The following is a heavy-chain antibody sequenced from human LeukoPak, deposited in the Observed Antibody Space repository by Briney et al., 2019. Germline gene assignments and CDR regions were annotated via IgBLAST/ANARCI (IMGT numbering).Heavy chain of an antibody. CDR2: IIPLFRIS. V-gene: IGHV1-69*13. CDR1: GGTFSNYV. CDR3: ASDGQVGGVVSALRWLDP. Sequence: SVKVSCEASGGTFSNYVFSWVRQAPGQGLEWMGAIIPLFRISNYAQKFQGRVTITADESTSTVYMELSSLKSDDTAVYYCASDGQVGGVVSALRWLDPWGQGTLVTVSS. D-gene: IGHD2-21*01. J-gene: IGHJ5*02.